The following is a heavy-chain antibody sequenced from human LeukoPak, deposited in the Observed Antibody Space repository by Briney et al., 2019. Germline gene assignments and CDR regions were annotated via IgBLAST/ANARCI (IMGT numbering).Heavy chain of an antibody. CDR2: IKKDGSEK. Sequence: PGGSLRLSCAASGFTFSSYWMSWVRQAPGKGLEWVANIKKDGSEKYYVDAVKGRFTISRDNAKNSLYLQMNSLRAEDMALYYCAKAARRSKWRHDAFDIWGQGTMVTVSS. CDR1: GFTFSSYW. D-gene: IGHD5-12*01. V-gene: IGHV3-7*03. CDR3: AKAARRSKWRHDAFDI. J-gene: IGHJ3*02.